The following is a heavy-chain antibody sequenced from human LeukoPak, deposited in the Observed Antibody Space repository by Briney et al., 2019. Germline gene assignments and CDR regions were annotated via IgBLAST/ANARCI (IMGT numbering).Heavy chain of an antibody. CDR2: IWYDGSNQ. Sequence: GGSLRLSCAASGFTFSNAWMSWVRQAPGKGLEWVAVIWYDGSNQYYVDSVKGRFTVSRDNAKNTLYLQMNSLRAEDTAVYYCATDRNSGKYYDYWGQGTLVTVSS. CDR3: ATDRNSGKYYDY. V-gene: IGHV3-33*08. CDR1: GFTFSNAW. J-gene: IGHJ4*02. D-gene: IGHD1-26*01.